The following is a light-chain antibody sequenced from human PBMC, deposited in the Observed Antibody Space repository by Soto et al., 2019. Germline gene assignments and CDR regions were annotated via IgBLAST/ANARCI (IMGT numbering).Light chain of an antibody. J-gene: IGKJ4*01. CDR1: QSVLYSSNNKNY. V-gene: IGKV4-1*01. CDR3: QQYYSTPLT. Sequence: DIVMTQSPDSLAVSLGERATINCKSSQSVLYSSNNKNYLAWYQQKPGQPPKLLIYWAPTRESGVPDRFSGGGSGTDFTRTISSLQAEDVAVYYCQQYYSTPLTFGGGTKVEIK. CDR2: WAP.